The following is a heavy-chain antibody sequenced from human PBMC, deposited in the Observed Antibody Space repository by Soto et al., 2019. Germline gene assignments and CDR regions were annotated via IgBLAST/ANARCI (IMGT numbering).Heavy chain of an antibody. J-gene: IGHJ5*02. Sequence: GGSLRLSCATSGFPFSSYAMSWVRQAPGKGLEWVSGISGNGGSKFYADSVEGRFTISRDNSKSTLYLQMNSLRDEDTAVYYCASSEGSWFDPWGQGTLVTVSS. CDR2: ISGNGGSK. CDR3: ASSEGSWFDP. V-gene: IGHV3-23*01. D-gene: IGHD3-10*01. CDR1: GFPFSSYA.